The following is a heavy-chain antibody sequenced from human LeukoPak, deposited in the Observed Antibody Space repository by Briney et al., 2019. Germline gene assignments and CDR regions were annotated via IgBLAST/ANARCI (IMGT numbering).Heavy chain of an antibody. J-gene: IGHJ3*02. CDR2: IYISGST. V-gene: IGHV4-4*07. CDR3: ARTIVVVTNDAFDI. D-gene: IGHD3-22*01. Sequence: PSETLSLTCTVSGGSISSYYWSWIRQPAGKGLEWIGRIYISGSTNYNPSLKSRVTMSVDTSKNQLSLKLSSVTAAGTAVYYCARTIVVVTNDAFDIWGQGTMVTVSS. CDR1: GGSISSYY.